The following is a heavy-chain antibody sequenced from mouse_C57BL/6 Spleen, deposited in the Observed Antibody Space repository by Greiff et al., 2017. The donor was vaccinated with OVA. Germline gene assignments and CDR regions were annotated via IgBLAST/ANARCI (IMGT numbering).Heavy chain of an antibody. V-gene: IGHV1-18*01. CDR2: INPNNGGT. J-gene: IGHJ4*01. CDR1: GYTFTDYN. D-gene: IGHD2-3*01. Sequence: EVQLQESGPELVKPGASVKIPCKASGYTFTDYNMDWVKQSPGQSLEWIGDINPNNGGTIYNQKFKGKATLTVDKSSSTAYMELRSLTSEDTAVYYCARADDGYSGAMDYWGQGTSVTVSS. CDR3: ARADDGYSGAMDY.